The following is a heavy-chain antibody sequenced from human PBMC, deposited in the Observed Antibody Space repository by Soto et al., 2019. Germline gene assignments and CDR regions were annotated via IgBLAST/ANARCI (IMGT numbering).Heavy chain of an antibody. V-gene: IGHV4-31*03. CDR1: GGSFSSGACR. J-gene: IGHJ5*02. CDR3: ARMSATGTRWFDP. D-gene: IGHD6-13*01. CDR2: IYYRGNT. Sequence: PSETLSLTCTVSGGSFSSGACRWSWIRQYPGKGLEWIGSIYYRGNTYYNPSLKSRLSMSVDTSKNQFSLNLTSVTAADTAVYFCARMSATGTRWFDPWGQGTRVTVSS.